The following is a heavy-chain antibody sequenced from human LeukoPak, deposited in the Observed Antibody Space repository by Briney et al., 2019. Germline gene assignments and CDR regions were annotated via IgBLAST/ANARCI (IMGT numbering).Heavy chain of an antibody. CDR2: ISRSGNAI. V-gene: IGHV3-48*03. CDR3: AKTRRAGSYYLHFDY. D-gene: IGHD1-26*01. Sequence: GGSLRLSCAASGFTFSSYEMNWVRQAPGKGLEWLSYISRSGNAIYYADSMKGRFTISRDNAKNSLYLQMNSLRDEDTAVYYCAKTRRAGSYYLHFDYWGQGTLVTVSS. CDR1: GFTFSSYE. J-gene: IGHJ4*02.